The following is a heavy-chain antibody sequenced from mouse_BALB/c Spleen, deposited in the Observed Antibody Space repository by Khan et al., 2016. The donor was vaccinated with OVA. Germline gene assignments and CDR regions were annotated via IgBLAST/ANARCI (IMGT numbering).Heavy chain of an antibody. V-gene: IGHV3-1*02. CDR2: IYYSGNT. Sequence: EVQLQESGPDLVKPSQSLSLTCTVTGYSITSGYSWHWIRQFPGNKLEWMGYIYYSGNTNYNPPLKSRISITRDTSKNQFFLQLNSVTTEDTATYYSARRIMITIWGVAYWGQGTLVTVSA. D-gene: IGHD2-4*01. CDR3: ARRIMITIWGVAY. J-gene: IGHJ3*01. CDR1: GYSITSGYS.